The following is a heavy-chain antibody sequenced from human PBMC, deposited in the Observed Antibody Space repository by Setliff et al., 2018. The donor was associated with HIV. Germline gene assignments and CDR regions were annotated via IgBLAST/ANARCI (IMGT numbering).Heavy chain of an antibody. V-gene: IGHV4-4*08. D-gene: IGHD3-22*01. CDR2: IPDSRNT. Sequence: LSLTCNVSGASIRSYYWTWIRQSPGNRLEWLGYIPDSRNTNYNAALRSRVTISPDKSKNQFSLKLTSVAAADTAVYYCASRIYYYDSSRVLREEGFDPWGQGTLVTVSS. CDR3: ASRIYYYDSSRVLREEGFDP. J-gene: IGHJ5*02. CDR1: GASIRSYY.